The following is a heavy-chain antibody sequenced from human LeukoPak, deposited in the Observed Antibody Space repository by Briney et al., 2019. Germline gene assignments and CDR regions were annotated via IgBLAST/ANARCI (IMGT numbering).Heavy chain of an antibody. Sequence: ASVKLSCKASGYTFTGYYVHWVRQAPGQRLEWMGWINPNTGATNYAQKLQARVTMTRDTSISAAFLELSILTSDDTAVYYCARGGSTIVVVPASNLPSDYWGQGTLVTVSS. CDR2: INPNTGAT. V-gene: IGHV1-2*02. D-gene: IGHD2-2*01. CDR3: ARGGSTIVVVPASNLPSDY. CDR1: GYTFTGYY. J-gene: IGHJ4*02.